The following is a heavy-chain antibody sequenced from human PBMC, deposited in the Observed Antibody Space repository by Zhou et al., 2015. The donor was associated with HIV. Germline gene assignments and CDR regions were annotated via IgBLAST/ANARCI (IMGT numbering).Heavy chain of an antibody. CDR3: ARVGITMVRGDINYYYGMDV. CDR2: IIPMFGTV. D-gene: IGHD3-10*01. Sequence: QVQLVQSGAELRKPGSSVKVSCEASGGTFSNYAVSWVRQAPGQGLEWMGAIIPMFGTVRYAQKFQGRVTLTADRSTNTAYMELSRLRYEDTAVYYCARVGITMVRGDINYYYGMDVWGQGP. V-gene: IGHV1-69*06. CDR1: GGTFSNYA. J-gene: IGHJ6*02.